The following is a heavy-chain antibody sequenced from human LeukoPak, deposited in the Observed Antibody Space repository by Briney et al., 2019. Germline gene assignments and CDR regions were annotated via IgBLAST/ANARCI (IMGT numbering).Heavy chain of an antibody. J-gene: IGHJ4*02. CDR3: AKGTYSAYNSGCAY. Sequence: GGSLRLSCAASGFIFRNHGMHWVRQAPGKGLEWVAFVHFDSSHQYYVDSVKGRFTVSRDNSRNTLYLQMNSLRAEDTALYYCAKGTYSAYNSGCAYWGQGTLVTVSS. V-gene: IGHV3-30*02. CDR2: VHFDSSHQ. D-gene: IGHD5-12*01. CDR1: GFIFRNHG.